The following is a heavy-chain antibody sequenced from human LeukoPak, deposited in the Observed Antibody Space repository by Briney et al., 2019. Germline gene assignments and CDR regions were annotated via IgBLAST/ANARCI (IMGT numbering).Heavy chain of an antibody. Sequence: PGGTLRLSCAASGFTFSNYGMDWVRQAPGKGLEWVSGIGGRGDRTYFADSVKGRFAISRDNSKNTMYLQMNSLTAEDTAMYYCVRASHPGGWFDPWGQGTLVTVSS. V-gene: IGHV3-23*01. D-gene: IGHD3-10*01. CDR3: VRASHPGGWFDP. CDR2: IGGRGDRT. CDR1: GFTFSNYG. J-gene: IGHJ5*02.